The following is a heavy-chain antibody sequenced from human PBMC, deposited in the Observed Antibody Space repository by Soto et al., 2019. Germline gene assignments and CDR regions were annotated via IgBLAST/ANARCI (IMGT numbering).Heavy chain of an antibody. Sequence: EVRLLESGGGLIQPGGSLRLSCAASGFTFSSYVMSWVRQAPGTGLEWVSGISGSGTNTYYADSVKGRFTISRDNSKNMLSLQMPILRAEETAAYYCEKDNSPYSGYNSFDYRGEGTLVTVSS. CDR1: GFTFSSYV. J-gene: IGHJ4*02. CDR2: ISGSGTNT. CDR3: EKDNSPYSGYNSFDY. D-gene: IGHD5-12*01. V-gene: IGHV3-23*01.